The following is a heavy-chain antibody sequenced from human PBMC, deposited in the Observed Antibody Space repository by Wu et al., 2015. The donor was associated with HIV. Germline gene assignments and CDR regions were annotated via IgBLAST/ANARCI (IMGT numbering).Heavy chain of an antibody. V-gene: IGHV1-24*01. CDR3: ASDLYLYHSTPRTYLPKFSFDS. J-gene: IGHJ4*02. D-gene: IGHD3-16*02. Sequence: QVHLAQSGAELKRPGASVKVSCKVSGHSLGEVSLHWLRQAPGQGLEWMGGYDPEGKDPQDDEIIYARKFQGRVTITEDTSSDTAYMELSSLRSEDTAVYYCASDLYLYHSTPRTYLPKFSFDSWGQGTLVTVSA. CDR2: YDPEGKDPQDDEI. CDR1: GHSLGEVS.